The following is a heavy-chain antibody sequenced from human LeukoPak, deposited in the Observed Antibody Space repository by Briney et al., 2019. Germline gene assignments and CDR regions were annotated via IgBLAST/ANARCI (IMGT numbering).Heavy chain of an antibody. Sequence: PSETLSLTCAVSGGSISSGGYYWSWIRQHPGKGLEWIGYIYYSGSTYYNPSLKSRVTISVDTSKNQFSLKLSSVTAADTAVYYCARGLDYGDYVDDYWGQGTLVTVSS. CDR1: GGSISSGGYY. CDR2: IYYSGST. V-gene: IGHV4-31*11. CDR3: ARGLDYGDYVDDY. D-gene: IGHD4-17*01. J-gene: IGHJ4*02.